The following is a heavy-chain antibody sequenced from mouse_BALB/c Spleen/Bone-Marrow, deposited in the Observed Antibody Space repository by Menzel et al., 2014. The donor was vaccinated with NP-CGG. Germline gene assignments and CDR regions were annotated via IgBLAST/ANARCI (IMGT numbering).Heavy chain of an antibody. CDR2: INPDSRTI. D-gene: IGHD1-1*01. J-gene: IGHJ3*01. V-gene: IGHV4-1*02. Sequence: EVKLMESGGGLVQPGGSLKLSCAASGFDFSRYWMSWVRQAPGKGLEWIGEINPDSRTINYTPVLKDKFIISRDNAKNTLYLQMSKVRSEDTALYYCARLYYYGRFAYCSQATLATISA. CDR1: GFDFSRYW. CDR3: ARLYYYGRFAY.